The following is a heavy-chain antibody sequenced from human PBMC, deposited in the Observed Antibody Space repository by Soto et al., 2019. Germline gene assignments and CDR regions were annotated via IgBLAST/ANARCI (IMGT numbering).Heavy chain of an antibody. V-gene: IGHV4-39*01. CDR1: GGSISSRSYY. CDR2: IYYSEST. D-gene: IGHD2-2*01. Sequence: SETLSLTCTVSGGSISSRSYYWGWIRQPPGKGLEWIGSIYYSESTYYNPSLKSRVAMFVDTSKNQFSLKLSSVTDADTAVYYCARSARSCTSTTCYPLYYGLDVWGQGTTVPVSS. J-gene: IGHJ6*02. CDR3: ARSARSCTSTTCYPLYYGLDV.